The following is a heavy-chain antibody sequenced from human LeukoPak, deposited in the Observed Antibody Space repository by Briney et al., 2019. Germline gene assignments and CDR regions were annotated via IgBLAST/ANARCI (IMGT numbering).Heavy chain of an antibody. J-gene: IGHJ1*01. D-gene: IGHD3-22*01. CDR3: AREYYYDSSGYYKNKEYFQH. V-gene: IGHV1-2*02. Sequence: ASVKVSCKASGYTFTGYYMHWVRQAPGQGLEWMGWINPNSGGTNYAKKFQGRVTMARDTSITTAYMELSRLRSDDTDVYYCAREYYYDSSGYYKNKEYFQHWGQGTLVTVSS. CDR2: INPNSGGT. CDR1: GYTFTGYY.